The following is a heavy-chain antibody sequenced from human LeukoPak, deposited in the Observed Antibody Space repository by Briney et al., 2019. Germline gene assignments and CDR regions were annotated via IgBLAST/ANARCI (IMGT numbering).Heavy chain of an antibody. CDR3: AKDAHGGYYYYYGMDV. CDR2: ISGSGGST. V-gene: IGHV3-23*01. CDR1: GFTFSSYA. Sequence: GGSLRLSCVASGFTFSSYAMSWVRQAPGKGLEWVSAISGSGGSTYYADSVKGRFTISRDNSKNTLYLQMNSLRAEDTAVYYCAKDAHGGYYYYYGMDVWGQGTTVTVSS. J-gene: IGHJ6*02.